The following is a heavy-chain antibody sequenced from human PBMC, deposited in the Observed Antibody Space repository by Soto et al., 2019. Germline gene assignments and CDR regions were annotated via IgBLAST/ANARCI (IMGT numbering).Heavy chain of an antibody. Sequence: PETLSLTCTLSGGSISSSTYYWGWIRQPPGKGLEWIGSIYYSGSTYYNPSLKSRVTISVDTSKNQFSLKLSSVTAADTAVYYCASIRGYSGYDAFDIWGQGTMVTVSS. V-gene: IGHV4-39*01. CDR2: IYYSGST. CDR3: ASIRGYSGYDAFDI. D-gene: IGHD5-12*01. J-gene: IGHJ3*02. CDR1: GGSISSSTYY.